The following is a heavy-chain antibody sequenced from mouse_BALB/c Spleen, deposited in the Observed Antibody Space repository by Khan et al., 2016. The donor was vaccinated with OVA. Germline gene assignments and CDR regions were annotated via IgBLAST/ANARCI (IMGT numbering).Heavy chain of an antibody. CDR1: GYTFTSYW. V-gene: IGHV1S41*01. J-gene: IGHJ4*01. CDR3: ARENYYGRSCYAMDY. D-gene: IGHD1-1*01. CDR2: IGPGSSNT. Sequence: DLVKPRTSVKLYCKASGYTFTSYWINWIKQRPGQGLEWIGRIGPGSSNTYYNEMFKGKAALTVYTSSSTAYLQLSSLSSEDSAVYCCARENYYGRSCYAMDYWGQGTSVTVSS.